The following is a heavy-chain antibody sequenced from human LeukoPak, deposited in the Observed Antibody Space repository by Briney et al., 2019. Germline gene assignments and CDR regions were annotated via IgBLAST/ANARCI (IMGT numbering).Heavy chain of an antibody. CDR2: ISGSGGST. CDR3: AKGHSSGWSGHFDY. Sequence: GGSLRPSCAAAGFPFSSFAMSWVRQAPGKGLEWVSAISGSGGSTYYADSVKGRFTISRDNSKNTLFLQMNSLRAEDTAIYYCAKGHSSGWSGHFDYWGQGTLVTVSS. J-gene: IGHJ4*02. CDR1: GFPFSSFA. V-gene: IGHV3-23*01. D-gene: IGHD6-19*01.